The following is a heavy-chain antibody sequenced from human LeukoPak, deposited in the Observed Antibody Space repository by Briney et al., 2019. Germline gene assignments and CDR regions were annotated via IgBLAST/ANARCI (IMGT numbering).Heavy chain of an antibody. D-gene: IGHD4-17*01. Sequence: GGSLRLSCAASGFTFSSYSMNWVRQAPGKGLEWVSSISSSSSYIYYADSVKGRFTISRDNAKNSLYLQMNSLRAEDTAVYYCARERTVTTPYFDYWGQGTLVTVS. CDR1: GFTFSSYS. J-gene: IGHJ4*02. V-gene: IGHV3-21*01. CDR3: ARERTVTTPYFDY. CDR2: ISSSSSYI.